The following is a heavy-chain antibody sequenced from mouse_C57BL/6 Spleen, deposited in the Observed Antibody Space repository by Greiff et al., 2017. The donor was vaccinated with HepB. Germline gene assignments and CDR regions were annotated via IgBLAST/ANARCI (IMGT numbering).Heavy chain of an antibody. CDR2: FYPGSGSI. D-gene: IGHD1-3*01. J-gene: IGHJ1*03. CDR1: GYTFTEYT. V-gene: IGHV1-62-2*01. Sequence: QVQLQQSGAELVKPGASVKLSCKASGYTFTEYTIHWVKQRSGQGLEWIGWFYPGSGSIKYNEKFKDKATLTADKSYSTVYMELSRLTSEDSAVYFWARHEGETKSPYWYFDVWGTGTTVTVSS. CDR3: ARHEGETKSPYWYFDV.